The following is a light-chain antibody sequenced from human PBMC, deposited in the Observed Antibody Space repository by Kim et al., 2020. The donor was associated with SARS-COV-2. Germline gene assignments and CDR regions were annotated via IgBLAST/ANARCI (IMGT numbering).Light chain of an antibody. J-gene: IGLJ3*02. CDR3: SSYTTTSTWV. V-gene: IGLV2-14*03. CDR2: DVN. CDR1: SSDVGGYNF. Sequence: QSALTQPASVSGSPGQSITISCTGTSSDVGGYNFVAWYQQHPGNAPKLMIYDVNNRPSGISNRFSGSKSGNTASLTVSGLQPEDEVDYYCSSYTTTSTWVFGGGTQLTLL.